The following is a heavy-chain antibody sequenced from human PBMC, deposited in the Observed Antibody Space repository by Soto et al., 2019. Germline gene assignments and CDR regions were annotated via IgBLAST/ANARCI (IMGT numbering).Heavy chain of an antibody. Sequence: EVQVLESGGGLVQPGGSLRLSCAATGFTSSDFAMSWVRQAPGKGLEWVSRIYGGGNGPHYADSVKGRVTISRDNSKNTLYLQMNSLRAEHTAVYYCAKMGGMDPWAYSFDYWGQGTLVTVSS. V-gene: IGHV3-23*01. CDR2: IYGGGNGP. J-gene: IGHJ4*02. CDR3: AKMGGMDPWAYSFDY. CDR1: GFTSSDFA. D-gene: IGHD3-16*01.